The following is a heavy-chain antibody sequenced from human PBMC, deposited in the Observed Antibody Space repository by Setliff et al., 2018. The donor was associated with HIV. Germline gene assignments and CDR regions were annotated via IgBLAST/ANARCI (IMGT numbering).Heavy chain of an antibody. CDR3: ARRRCSAASCPDNSWNWLDP. CDR1: GDSISSYY. CDR2: IYYGST. V-gene: IGHV4-59*08. D-gene: IGHD2-15*01. J-gene: IGHJ5*02. Sequence: SETLSLTCTVSGDSISSYYWNWIRQPPGKALEWIGYIYYGSTHYNPSFEGRVTISVDTSKNQFSLKLRSVTAADTAMYYCARRRCSAASCPDNSWNWLDPWGQGTLVTVPQ.